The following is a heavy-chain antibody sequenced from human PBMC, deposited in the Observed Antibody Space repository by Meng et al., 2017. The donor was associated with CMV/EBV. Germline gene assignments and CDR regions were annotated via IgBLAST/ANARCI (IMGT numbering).Heavy chain of an antibody. D-gene: IGHD1-26*01. V-gene: IGHV4-39*07. Sequence: QLQQPGPGPVKPSPPLSLTCTFAGGSGTISSYYWGWIRQPPGKGLEWIGSIYYSGSTYYNPSLKSRVTISVDTSKNQFSLKLSSVTAADTAVYYCASRVGAQDYWGQGTLVTVSS. CDR3: ASRVGAQDY. J-gene: IGHJ4*02. CDR2: IYYSGST. CDR1: GGSGTISSYY.